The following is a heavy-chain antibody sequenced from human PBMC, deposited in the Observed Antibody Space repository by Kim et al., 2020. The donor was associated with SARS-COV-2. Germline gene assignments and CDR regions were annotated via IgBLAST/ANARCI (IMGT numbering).Heavy chain of an antibody. CDR1: GGSLRGYY. J-gene: IGHJ4*02. V-gene: IGHV4-59*01. D-gene: IGHD6-13*01. CDR2: ISDGGNT. Sequence: SETLSLTCSVSGGSLRGYYWSWIRQPPGEGLEWLGYISDGGNTNYNPSLKSRITMSVDTSKIQFSLEVRSVTAAATAAYFFSRSLYRSNVGFDYWGPGSL. CDR3: SRSLYRSNVGFDY.